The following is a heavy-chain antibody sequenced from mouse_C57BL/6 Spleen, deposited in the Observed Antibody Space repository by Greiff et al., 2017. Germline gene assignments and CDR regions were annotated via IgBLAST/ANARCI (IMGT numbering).Heavy chain of an antibody. V-gene: IGHV1-82*01. D-gene: IGHD1-1*01. CDR3: ARGRAYGRSSWYFGV. Sequence: QVQLQQSGPELVKPGASVKISCKASGYAFSSSWMNWVKQRPGKGLEWIGRIYPGDGDTNYNGKFKGKATLTADKSSSTAYMQLSSLTSEDSAVCVCARGRAYGRSSWYFGVWGTGTTVTVSS. J-gene: IGHJ1*03. CDR2: IYPGDGDT. CDR1: GYAFSSSW.